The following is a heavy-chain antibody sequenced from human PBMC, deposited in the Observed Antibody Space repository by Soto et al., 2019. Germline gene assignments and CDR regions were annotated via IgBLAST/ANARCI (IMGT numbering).Heavy chain of an antibody. D-gene: IGHD5-12*01. J-gene: IGHJ5*02. CDR2: IYYSGST. Sequence: PSETLSLTCTVSGGSISSGGYYWSWIRQHPGKGLEWIGYIYYSGSTYYNPSLKSRVTISVDTSKNQFSLKLSSVTAADTAVYYCARSEDIVATINWFDPWGQGTLVTVSS. V-gene: IGHV4-31*03. CDR3: ARSEDIVATINWFDP. CDR1: GGSISSGGYY.